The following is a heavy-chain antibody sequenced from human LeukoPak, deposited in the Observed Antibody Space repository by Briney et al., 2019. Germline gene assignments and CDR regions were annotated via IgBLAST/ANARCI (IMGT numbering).Heavy chain of an antibody. D-gene: IGHD6-13*01. Sequence: GGSLRLSCAASGCTFDDYGMHGVRQAPGKGRGWVSLISGDGGSTYYADSVKGRFTISRDNSRNSLYLQMNSLRSEDTALYYCTSTFSRSWDHWGQGTLVTVSS. CDR1: GCTFDDYG. CDR3: TSTFSRSWDH. CDR2: ISGDGGST. V-gene: IGHV3-43*02. J-gene: IGHJ4*02.